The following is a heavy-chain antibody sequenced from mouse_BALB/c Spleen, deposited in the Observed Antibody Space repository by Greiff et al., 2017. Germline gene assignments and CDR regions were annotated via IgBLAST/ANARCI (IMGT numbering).Heavy chain of an antibody. J-gene: IGHJ4*01. CDR3: ARRNYGNYAMDY. V-gene: IGHV5-9-4*01. CDR2: ISSGGSYT. D-gene: IGHD2-1*01. Sequence: EVKLVESGGGLVKPGGSLKLSCAASGFTFSSYAMSWVRQSPEKRLEWVAEISSGGSYTYYPDTVTGRFTISRDNAKNTLYLEMSSLRSEDTAMYYCARRNYGNYAMDYWGQGTSVTVSS. CDR1: GFTFSSYA.